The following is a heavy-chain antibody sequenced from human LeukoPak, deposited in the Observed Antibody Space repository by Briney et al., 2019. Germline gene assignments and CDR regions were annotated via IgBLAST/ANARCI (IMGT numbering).Heavy chain of an antibody. V-gene: IGHV3-23*01. CDR1: GFAFSFYA. CDR3: ARRYGYFDY. Sequence: GGSLRLSCAASGFAFSFYAMSWLRQPPGKGLEWVSTINANSGTTSYAASVKGRFTISRDNAKNSLYLQMNSLRDEDTAVYYCARRYGYFDYWGQGTLVTVSS. J-gene: IGHJ4*02. D-gene: IGHD3-10*01. CDR2: INANSGTT.